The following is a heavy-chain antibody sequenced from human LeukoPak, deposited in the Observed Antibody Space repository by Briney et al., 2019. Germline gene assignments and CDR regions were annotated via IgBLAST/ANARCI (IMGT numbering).Heavy chain of an antibody. CDR1: GGSISSYY. D-gene: IGHD4-17*01. CDR3: ARAGDYGIKE. CDR2: IYYSGST. V-gene: IGHV4-59*01. Sequence: SETLSLTCTVSGGSISSYYWTWIRQPPGKGPEWIGYIYYSGSTNYNPSLKSRVIISVDTSKNQFSLKLNSVTAADTAVYYCARAGDYGIKEGGQGTLVTVSS. J-gene: IGHJ4*02.